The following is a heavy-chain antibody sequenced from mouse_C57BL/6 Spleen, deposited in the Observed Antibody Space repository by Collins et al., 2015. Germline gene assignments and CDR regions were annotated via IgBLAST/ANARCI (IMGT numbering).Heavy chain of an antibody. CDR2: IRNKANNHAT. J-gene: IGHJ1*03. V-gene: IGHV6-6*01. CDR3: TTPSNWDDWYFDV. CDR1: GFTFSDAW. Sequence: EVKLEESGGGLVQPGGSMKVSCAASGFTFSDAWMDWVASLQRRGLSGLTEIRNKANNHATYYAESVKGRFTISRDDSKSSVYLQMNSLRAEDTGIYYCTTPSNWDDWYFDVWGTGTTVTVSS. D-gene: IGHD4-1*01.